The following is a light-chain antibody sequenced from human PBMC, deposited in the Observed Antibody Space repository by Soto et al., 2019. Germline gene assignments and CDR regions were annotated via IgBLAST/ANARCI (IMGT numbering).Light chain of an antibody. V-gene: IGKV1-5*03. CDR3: QQYNSYWT. CDR2: KAS. Sequence: DIQMTQSPSSLSASFGDRVTITCRASQAINNYVAWYQQKPGQCPQLLIYKASSLESGVPSRFSGSGSGTEFTLTISSLQPDDFATYYCQQYNSYWTLGQGTKVDI. J-gene: IGKJ1*01. CDR1: QAINNY.